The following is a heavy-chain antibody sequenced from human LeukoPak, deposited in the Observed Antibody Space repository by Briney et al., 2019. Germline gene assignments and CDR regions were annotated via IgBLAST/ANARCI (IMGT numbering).Heavy chain of an antibody. CDR2: IYYNGST. Sequence: SETLSLTCTVSGGSISSYYWIWIRQPPGKGLVCIGYIYYNGSTKYNPALKRRVTISVDTSKNQFSLKLSSVTAADTAVYYCARGRGASPYYDFWSGYYSGLFDYWGQGTLVTVSS. CDR1: GGSISSYY. CDR3: ARGRGASPYYDFWSGYYSGLFDY. D-gene: IGHD3-3*01. J-gene: IGHJ4*02. V-gene: IGHV4-59*01.